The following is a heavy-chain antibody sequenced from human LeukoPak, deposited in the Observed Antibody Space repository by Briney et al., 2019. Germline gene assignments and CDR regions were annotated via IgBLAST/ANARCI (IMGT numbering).Heavy chain of an antibody. Sequence: ASVKVSCKASGYTFTSYGISWVRQAPGQGLEWMGWISAYNGNTNYAQKLQGRVTMTRDTSTSTAYMELRSLRSDDTAVYYCARADYSPGVDLDYYYYMDVWGKGTTVTVSS. D-gene: IGHD4-11*01. CDR2: ISAYNGNT. V-gene: IGHV1-18*01. CDR3: ARADYSPGVDLDYYYYMDV. J-gene: IGHJ6*03. CDR1: GYTFTSYG.